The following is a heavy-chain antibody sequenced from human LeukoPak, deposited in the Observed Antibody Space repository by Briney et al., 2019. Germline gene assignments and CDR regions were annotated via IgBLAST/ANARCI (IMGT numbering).Heavy chain of an antibody. CDR2: IYYSGST. V-gene: IGHV4-30-4*01. CDR1: GGSISSGDYY. J-gene: IGHJ4*02. CDR3: AREVSRWPYYFDY. D-gene: IGHD4-23*01. Sequence: SETLSLTCTVSGGSISSGDYYWSWIRQPPGKGLEWIGYIYYSGSTYYNPSLKSRVTISVDTSKNQFSLKLSSVTAADTAVYYCAREVSRWPYYFDYWGQGTLVTVSS.